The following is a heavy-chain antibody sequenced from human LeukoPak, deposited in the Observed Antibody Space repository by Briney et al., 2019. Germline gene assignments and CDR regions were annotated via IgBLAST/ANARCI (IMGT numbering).Heavy chain of an antibody. Sequence: PGGSLRLSCAASGFTVSSNYMSWVRQAPGKGLEWVSRINTEGTSTNYADSVKGRFTISRDNAKNTLYLRMDSLRPEDTAVYYCAKQYGGYFEYWGQGTLVSVSS. CDR2: INTEGTST. D-gene: IGHD6-13*01. V-gene: IGHV3-74*01. CDR3: AKQYGGYFEY. CDR1: GFTVSSNY. J-gene: IGHJ4*02.